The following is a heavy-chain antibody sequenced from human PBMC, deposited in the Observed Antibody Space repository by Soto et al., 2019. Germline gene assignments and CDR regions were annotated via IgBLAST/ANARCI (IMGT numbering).Heavy chain of an antibody. V-gene: IGHV1-69*13. CDR1: RGTFSSYQ. CDR3: VRDWGAQLSIS. D-gene: IGHD3-16*01. Sequence: SSVKVSCKASRGTFSSYQINWVRQAPGQGLEWVGGIVPIYRTPDYAQKFQGRVTITADESARTSYMEVRSLKSEDTAVYYCVRDWGAQLSISWGQATVVTVSS. CDR2: IVPIYRTP. J-gene: IGHJ4*02.